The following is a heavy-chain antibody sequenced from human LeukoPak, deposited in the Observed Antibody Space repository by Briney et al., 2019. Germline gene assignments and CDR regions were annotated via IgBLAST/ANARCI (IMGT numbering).Heavy chain of an antibody. J-gene: IGHJ4*02. V-gene: IGHV3-74*01. CDR1: GFTFSNYW. CDR2: LDGDGSST. D-gene: IGHD1-26*01. Sequence: GGSLRLSCAASGFTFSNYWMHWVRQAPGKGLVWVSRLDGDGSSTSYADSVKGRFTISRDNAKNTLYLQMTSVRAEDTAVYYCARTIVGAAFDYWGQGTLVTVSS. CDR3: ARTIVGAAFDY.